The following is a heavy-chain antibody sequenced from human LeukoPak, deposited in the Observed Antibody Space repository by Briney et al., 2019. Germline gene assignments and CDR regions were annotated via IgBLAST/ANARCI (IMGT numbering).Heavy chain of an antibody. J-gene: IGHJ4*02. CDR1: GASINDGDW. D-gene: IGHD6-19*01. Sequence: SGTLSLTCAVSGASINDGDWWTWVRQPPGKGLEWIGEIFRGGKTNYNPSLKGRVTMSLDTSNNRFSLEVTSVTAADTAVYFGARNSAVPGTYFDSWGQGSLVTVSS. V-gene: IGHV4-4*02. CDR3: ARNSAVPGTYFDS. CDR2: IFRGGKT.